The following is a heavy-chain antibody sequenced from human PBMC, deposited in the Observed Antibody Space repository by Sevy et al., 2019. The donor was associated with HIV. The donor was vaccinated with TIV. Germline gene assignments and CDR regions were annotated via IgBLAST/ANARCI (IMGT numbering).Heavy chain of an antibody. V-gene: IGHV3-74*01. CDR1: GFTFSSYW. J-gene: IGHJ5*02. CDR2: INSDGSST. D-gene: IGHD3-3*01. CDR3: ARDQGIFGASNWFDP. Sequence: GGSLRLSCAASGFTFSSYWMHWVRQAPGKGLVWVSRINSDGSSTSYADSVKGRFTISRDNAKNTLYLQMNSLRAEDTAVYYCARDQGIFGASNWFDPWGQRTLVTVSS.